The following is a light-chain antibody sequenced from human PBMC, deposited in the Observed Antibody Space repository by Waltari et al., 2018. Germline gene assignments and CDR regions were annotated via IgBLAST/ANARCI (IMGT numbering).Light chain of an antibody. J-gene: IGKJ4*01. V-gene: IGKV3-15*01. CDR2: GAS. CDR1: QNIDNN. Sequence: EVVMTQSPAALSVSPGERVTLSCKASQNIDNNLAWYQQKPGQSPRLLIYGASTRATGVPARFSGSGSGTEFTLTISSLQSEDCAFFYCQQYNRWPPRTFGGGTKVEIK. CDR3: QQYNRWPPRT.